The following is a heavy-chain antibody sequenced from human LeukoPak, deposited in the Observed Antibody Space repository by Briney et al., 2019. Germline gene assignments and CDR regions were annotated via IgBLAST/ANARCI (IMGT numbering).Heavy chain of an antibody. CDR1: GFPFSSYA. Sequence: PGGSLRLSCAASGFPFSSYAMSWVRQAPGKGLEWVSAISGSGGSTYYADSVKGRFTISRDNSKNTLYLQMNSLRAEDTAVYYCAKGPGGTVTMYYFDYWGQGTLVTVSS. J-gene: IGHJ4*02. V-gene: IGHV3-23*01. CDR3: AKGPGGTVTMYYFDY. CDR2: ISGSGGST. D-gene: IGHD4-17*01.